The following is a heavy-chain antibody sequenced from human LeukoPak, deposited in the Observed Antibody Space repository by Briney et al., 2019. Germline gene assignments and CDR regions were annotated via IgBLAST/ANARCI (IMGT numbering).Heavy chain of an antibody. CDR3: AKWDSIVVVPAASDY. Sequence: PGGSLRLSCAASGFTFRSYVMSWVRQAPGKGLEWVSAISGSGSSTYYADSVKSRFTISRDNSKNTLYLQMNSLRAEDTAVYYCAKWDSIVVVPAASDYWGQGTLVTVSS. CDR2: ISGSGSST. D-gene: IGHD2-2*01. CDR1: GFTFRSYV. V-gene: IGHV3-23*01. J-gene: IGHJ4*02.